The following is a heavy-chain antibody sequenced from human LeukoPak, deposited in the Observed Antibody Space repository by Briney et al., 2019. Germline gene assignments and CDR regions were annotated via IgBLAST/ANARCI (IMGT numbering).Heavy chain of an antibody. CDR2: IASGFQT. CDR3: VREARGYLYTYFDY. CDR1: GFTLGSHD. Sequence: GGSLRLSCTGSGFTLGSHDMHWVRQTTGEGLEWVAAIASGFQTFYAGSVKGRFTVSREDAENSLYLQMNSLTAGDTAVYYCVREARGYLYTYFDYWGQGSLVTVSS. V-gene: IGHV3-13*01. D-gene: IGHD5-18*01. J-gene: IGHJ4*02.